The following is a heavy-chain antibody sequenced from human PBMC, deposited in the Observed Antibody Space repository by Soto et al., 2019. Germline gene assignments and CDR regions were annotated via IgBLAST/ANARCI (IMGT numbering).Heavy chain of an antibody. CDR1: VYSLTGYD. J-gene: IGHJ5*02. CDR2: MNPNSGNT. V-gene: IGHV1-8*01. CDR3: ARGASFDP. Sequence: SVNVSYSAYVYSLTGYDINWVRQATGQGLEWMGWMNPNSGNTGYAQKFQGRVTMTSNTSISTAYMDLSSLRSEDTAVYYCARGASFDPWGQGTLVTVSS.